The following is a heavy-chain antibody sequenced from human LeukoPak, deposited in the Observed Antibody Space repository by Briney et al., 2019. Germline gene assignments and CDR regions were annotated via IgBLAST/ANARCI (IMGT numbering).Heavy chain of an antibody. CDR3: ARESPSGSYCYYCYYMDL. Sequence: GGSLRLSCAASGLTFSSYAMHWVRQAPGKGLEWVAVISYDGSNKYYADSVKGRFTISRGNSKNTLYLQMNSLRAEDTAVYYCARESPSGSYCYYCYYMDLWGKGTTVTVSS. D-gene: IGHD1-26*01. J-gene: IGHJ6*03. CDR1: GLTFSSYA. CDR2: ISYDGSNK. V-gene: IGHV3-30-3*01.